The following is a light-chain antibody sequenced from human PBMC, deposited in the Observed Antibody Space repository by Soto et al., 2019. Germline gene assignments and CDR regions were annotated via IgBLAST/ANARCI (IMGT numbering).Light chain of an antibody. Sequence: DIQMTQPPSSLSASVGDRVTITCRASQTISTYLNWYQQNAGNAPRLLIYDASSLLSGVPSRFSGSGSGTDFTLTIASLQPEDFSTYYCQQSDSTPYTFGQGTKVEI. V-gene: IGKV1-39*01. CDR3: QQSDSTPYT. CDR1: QTISTY. J-gene: IGKJ2*01. CDR2: DAS.